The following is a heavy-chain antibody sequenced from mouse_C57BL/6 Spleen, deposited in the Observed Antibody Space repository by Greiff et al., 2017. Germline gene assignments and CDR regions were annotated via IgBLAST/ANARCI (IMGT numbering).Heavy chain of an antibody. Sequence: QVQLQQPGAELVKPGASVKLSCKASGYTFTSYWMHWVKQRPGQGLEWIGMIHPNSGSTNYNEKFKSKATLTVDKSSSTAYMQLSSLTSEDSAVYYCARARIPHWYFDVWGTGTTVTVSS. J-gene: IGHJ1*03. D-gene: IGHD5-1-1*01. V-gene: IGHV1-64*01. CDR1: GYTFTSYW. CDR2: IHPNSGST. CDR3: ARARIPHWYFDV.